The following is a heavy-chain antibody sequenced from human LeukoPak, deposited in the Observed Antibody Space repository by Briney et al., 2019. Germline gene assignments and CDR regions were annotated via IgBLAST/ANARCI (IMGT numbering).Heavy chain of an antibody. V-gene: IGHV4-39*01. Sequence: SETLSLTCTVSGGSITSSRYCWGWIRQPPGKGLEWIASICYSGGTYYSPSLKSRVAMSVDTSKNQFSLKLSSVTAADTALYYCARLNIAVVPSTMFDCWGQGTLVTVSS. J-gene: IGHJ4*02. D-gene: IGHD2-2*01. CDR2: ICYSGGT. CDR1: GGSITSSRYC. CDR3: ARLNIAVVPSTMFDC.